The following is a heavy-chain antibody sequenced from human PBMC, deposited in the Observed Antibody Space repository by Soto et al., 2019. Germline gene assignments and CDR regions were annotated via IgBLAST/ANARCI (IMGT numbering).Heavy chain of an antibody. V-gene: IGHV4-39*01. CDR2: LCYTGRT. CDR1: GGSISSASDC. Sequence: QLQLVESGPGLVKPSETLSLSCSVSGGSISSASDCWAWVRQSPGQGLEGIGSLCYTGRTYNNPSLKSRITMSIDTSKNQISLNLAAVTAADTAVYYCARRTAVPGTFDYHSDYWGQGTLVTVSS. D-gene: IGHD3-9*01. CDR3: ARRTAVPGTFDYHSDY. J-gene: IGHJ4*02.